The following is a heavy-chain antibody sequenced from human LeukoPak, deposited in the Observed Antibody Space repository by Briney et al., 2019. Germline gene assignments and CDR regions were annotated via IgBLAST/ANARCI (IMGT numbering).Heavy chain of an antibody. D-gene: IGHD6-19*01. Sequence: PSETLSLTCTVSGGSISSSSYYWGWIRQPPGKGLEWIGSIYYSGSTYYNPSLKSRVTISVDTSKNQFSLKLSSVTAADTAVYYFARLAVAGGYYFDYWGQGTLVTVSS. CDR2: IYYSGST. CDR1: GGSISSSSYY. J-gene: IGHJ4*02. CDR3: ARLAVAGGYYFDY. V-gene: IGHV4-39*01.